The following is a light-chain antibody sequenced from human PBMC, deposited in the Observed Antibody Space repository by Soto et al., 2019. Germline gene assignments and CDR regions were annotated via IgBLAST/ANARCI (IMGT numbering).Light chain of an antibody. CDR3: QQYNNCPPWT. Sequence: EIVLTQYPATLSVSPGGRATLSCRASQSIGDSLAWYQQKPGQAPRLLIYDASNRATGIPARFSGSGSGTEFTLTISSLKSEDFAVYYCQQYNNCPPWTFGQGTKVDIK. V-gene: IGKV3D-15*01. CDR2: DAS. J-gene: IGKJ1*01. CDR1: QSIGDS.